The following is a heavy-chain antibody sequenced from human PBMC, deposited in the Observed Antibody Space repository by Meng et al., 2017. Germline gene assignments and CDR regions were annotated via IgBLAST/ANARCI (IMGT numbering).Heavy chain of an antibody. CDR1: RFTFSSYA. Sequence: GGSLRLSCAASRFTFSSYAMHWVRQAPGKGLEWVAVISYDGSNKYYADSVKGRFTISRDNSKNTLYLQMNSLRAEDTAVYYCARDRGWELLNPLDIWGQGTMVTVSS. CDR3: ARDRGWELLNPLDI. D-gene: IGHD1-26*01. J-gene: IGHJ3*02. V-gene: IGHV3-30*07. CDR2: ISYDGSNK.